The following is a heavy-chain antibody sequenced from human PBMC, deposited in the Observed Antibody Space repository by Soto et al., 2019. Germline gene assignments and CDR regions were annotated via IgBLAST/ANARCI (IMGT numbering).Heavy chain of an antibody. D-gene: IGHD6-13*01. V-gene: IGHV4-38-2*01. J-gene: IGHJ5*02. CDR3: ARVKARSSWRINWFDP. CDR2: IYHSGST. CDR1: GYSISSGYY. Sequence: PSETLSLTCAVSGYSISSGYYWGWIRQPPGKGLEWIGSIYHSGSTYYNPSLKSRVTISVDTSKNQFSLKLSSVTAADTAVYYCARVKARSSWRINWFDPWGQGTLVTVSS.